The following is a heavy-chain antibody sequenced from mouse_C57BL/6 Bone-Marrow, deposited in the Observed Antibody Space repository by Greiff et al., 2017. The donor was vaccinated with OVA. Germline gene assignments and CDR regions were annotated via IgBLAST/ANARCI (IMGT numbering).Heavy chain of an antibody. V-gene: IGHV1-59*01. CDR2: IDPSDSYT. J-gene: IGHJ2*01. CDR1: GYTFTSYW. D-gene: IGHD1-1*01. CDR3: ARHRNYDGSTLYYYGD. Sequence: QVQLKQPGAELVRPGTSVKLSCKASGYTFTSYWMHWVKQRPGQGLEWIGVIDPSDSYTNYNQKFKGKATLTVDTSSSTAYMQLSSLTSEDSAVYYGARHRNYDGSTLYYYGDWGQGTTLTVA.